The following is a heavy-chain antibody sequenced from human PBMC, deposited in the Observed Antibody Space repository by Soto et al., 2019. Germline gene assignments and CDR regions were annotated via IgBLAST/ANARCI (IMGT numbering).Heavy chain of an antibody. V-gene: IGHV4-4*02. CDR1: GGSISSSDG. D-gene: IGHD1-26*01. CDR2: IYHSGST. Sequence: SETLCLTCAVSGGSISSSDGWSWVRQPPGKGLEWIGEIYHSGSTNYNPSLKSRVTISVDKSKNQFSLKLSSVTAADTAVYYCASVWWELLRWFDPWGQGTLVTVSS. CDR3: ASVWWELLRWFDP. J-gene: IGHJ5*02.